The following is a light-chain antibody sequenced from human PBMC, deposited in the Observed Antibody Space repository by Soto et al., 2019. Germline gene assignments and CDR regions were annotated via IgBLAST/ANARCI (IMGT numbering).Light chain of an antibody. CDR1: LSISSY. J-gene: IGKJ2*01. Sequence: DLPMTQSPPFLSASVGDRVTITCRASLSISSYLAWYHQKPGQAPKLLIYHASTLENGVPSRISGSGSGTEFTLTISSLQPDDFATYHCQQYNTYPFTFGQGTKLEI. CDR2: HAS. V-gene: IGKV1-5*03. CDR3: QQYNTYPFT.